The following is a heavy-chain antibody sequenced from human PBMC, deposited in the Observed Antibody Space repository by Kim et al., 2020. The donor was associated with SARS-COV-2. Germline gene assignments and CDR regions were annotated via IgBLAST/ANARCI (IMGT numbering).Heavy chain of an antibody. CDR3: ARVGVLLWFGELSNWFDP. J-gene: IGHJ5*02. CDR2: IKQDGSEK. Sequence: GGSLRLSCAASGFTFSSYWMSWVRQAPGKGLEWVANIKQDGSEKYYVDSVKGRFTISRDNAKNSLYLQMNSLRAEDTAVYYCARVGVLLWFGELSNWFDPWGQGTLVTVSS. V-gene: IGHV3-7*03. CDR1: GFTFSSYW. D-gene: IGHD3-10*01.